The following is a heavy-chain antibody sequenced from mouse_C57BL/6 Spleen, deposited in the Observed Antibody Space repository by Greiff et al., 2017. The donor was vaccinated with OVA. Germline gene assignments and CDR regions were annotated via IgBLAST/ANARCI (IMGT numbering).Heavy chain of an antibody. V-gene: IGHV1-26*01. CDR2: INPNNGGT. CDR1: GYTFTDYY. CDR3: AIHGYDGLYYAMDY. J-gene: IGHJ4*01. D-gene: IGHD2-2*01. Sequence: EVQLQQSGPELVKPGASVKISCKASGYTFTDYYMNWVKQSHGKSLEWIGDINPNNGGTSYNQKFKGKATLTVDKSSSTAYMELRSLTSEDSAVYYCAIHGYDGLYYAMDYWGQGTSVTVSS.